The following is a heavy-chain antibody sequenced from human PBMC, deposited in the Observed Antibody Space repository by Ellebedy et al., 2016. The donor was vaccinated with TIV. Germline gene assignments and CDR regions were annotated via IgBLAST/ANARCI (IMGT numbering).Heavy chain of an antibody. V-gene: IGHV1-69*13. CDR1: GYTFTSYG. Sequence: SVKVSCXASGYTFTSYGISWVRQAPGQGLEWMGGIIPIFGTANYAQKFQGRVTITADESTSTAYMELSSLRSEDTAVYYCARSIDSGYGFYYMDVWGKGTTVTVSS. CDR2: IIPIFGTA. J-gene: IGHJ6*03. CDR3: ARSIDSGYGFYYMDV. D-gene: IGHD5-12*01.